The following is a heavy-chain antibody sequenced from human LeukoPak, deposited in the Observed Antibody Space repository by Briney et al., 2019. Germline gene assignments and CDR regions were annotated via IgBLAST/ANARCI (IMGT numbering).Heavy chain of an antibody. Sequence: SETLSLTCTVSGGSFSSSIYYWGWIRQPPGKGLEWIGSFYYSGSTYYNPSLKSRVTISVDTSKNQFSLKLSSVTAADTAIYYCARIDGGHHLSPFDYWGQGTLVTVSP. CDR3: ARIDGGHHLSPFDY. J-gene: IGHJ4*02. D-gene: IGHD4-23*01. CDR2: FYYSGST. CDR1: GGSFSSSIYY. V-gene: IGHV4-39*01.